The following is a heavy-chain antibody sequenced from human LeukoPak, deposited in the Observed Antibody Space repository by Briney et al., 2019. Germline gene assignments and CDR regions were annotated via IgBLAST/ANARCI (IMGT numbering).Heavy chain of an antibody. D-gene: IGHD2/OR15-2a*01. J-gene: IGHJ4*02. CDR2: IYYSGST. Sequence: SETLSLTCTVSGGSISSYYWSWIRQPPGQGLEWIGYIYYSGSTNYNPSLKSRVTISVDTSKNQFSLKLSSVTAADTAVYYGARDSLRGNQIWGQGTLVTVSS. V-gene: IGHV4-59*01. CDR3: ARDSLRGNQI. CDR1: GGSISSYY.